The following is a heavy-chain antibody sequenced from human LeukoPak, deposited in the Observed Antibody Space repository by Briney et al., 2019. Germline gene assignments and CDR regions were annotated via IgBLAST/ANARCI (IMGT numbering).Heavy chain of an antibody. CDR1: GYTFTGYY. J-gene: IGHJ6*03. CDR2: INPNSGGT. Sequence: GASVKVSCKASGYTFTGYYMHWVRQAPGQGLEWMGWINPNSGGTNYAQKFQGRVTMTRDTSISTAYMELSRLRSDDTAVYYRARDRWFDYYYYYMDVWGKGTTVTVSS. CDR3: ARDRWFDYYYYYMDV. V-gene: IGHV1-2*02. D-gene: IGHD3-10*01.